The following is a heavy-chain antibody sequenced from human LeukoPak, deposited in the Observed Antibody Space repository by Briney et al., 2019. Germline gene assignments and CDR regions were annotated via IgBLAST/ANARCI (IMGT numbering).Heavy chain of an antibody. CDR1: GCGFTSYW. D-gene: IGHD2-2*01. V-gene: IGHV5-51*01. CDR2: IYPGDSDT. CDR3: ARCSSTSCGRGGGWFDP. J-gene: IGHJ5*02. Sequence: GESLEISFQGSGCGFTSYWIGWVRPIPGKGLGWMGIIYPGDSDTRYSPSFQGQVTISADKSISTAYLQWSSLKASDTAMYYCARCSSTSCGRGGGWFDPWGQGTLVTVSS.